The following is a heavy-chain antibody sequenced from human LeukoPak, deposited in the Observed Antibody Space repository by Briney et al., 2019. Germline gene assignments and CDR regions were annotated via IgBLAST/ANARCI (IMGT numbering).Heavy chain of an antibody. J-gene: IGHJ4*02. CDR3: ATPEGFVRGPICH. Sequence: ASVKVSCKVSGYTLTELSMHWVRQAPGKGLEWMGGFDPEDGETIYAQKFQGRVTMAEDTSTDTAYMELSSLRSEDTAVYYCATPEGFVRGPICHWGQGTLVTVSS. D-gene: IGHD3-10*01. CDR2: FDPEDGET. V-gene: IGHV1-24*01. CDR1: GYTLTELS.